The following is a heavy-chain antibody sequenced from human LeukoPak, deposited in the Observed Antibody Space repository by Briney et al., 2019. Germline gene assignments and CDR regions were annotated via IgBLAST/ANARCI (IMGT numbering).Heavy chain of an antibody. CDR1: GYTFTSYG. CDR2: ISAYNGNT. V-gene: IGHV1-18*04. J-gene: IGHJ4*02. Sequence: GASVKVSCKASGYTFTSYGISWVRQAPGQGLEWMGWISAYNGNTNYAQKLRGRVTMTTDTSTSTAYMELRSLRSDDTAVYYCARPRYCSSTSCLMPDYWGQGTLVTVSS. D-gene: IGHD2-2*01. CDR3: ARPRYCSSTSCLMPDY.